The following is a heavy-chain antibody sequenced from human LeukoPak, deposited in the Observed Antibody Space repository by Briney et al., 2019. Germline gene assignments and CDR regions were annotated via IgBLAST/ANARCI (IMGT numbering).Heavy chain of an antibody. D-gene: IGHD3-10*01. J-gene: IGHJ4*02. V-gene: IGHV3-21*01. CDR2: ISSSSYI. CDR3: AREGLWFGELSAVRFGY. CDR1: GFTFSSYS. Sequence: GGSLRLSCAASGFTFSSYSMNWVRQAPGKGLEWVSSISSSSYIYYADSVKGRFTISRDNAKNSLYLQMNSLRAEDTAVYYCAREGLWFGELSAVRFGYWGQGTLVTVSS.